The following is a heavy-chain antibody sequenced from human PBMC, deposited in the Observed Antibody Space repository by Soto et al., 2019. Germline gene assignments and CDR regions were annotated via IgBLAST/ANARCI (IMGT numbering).Heavy chain of an antibody. CDR1: GGTFSSYA. D-gene: IGHD3-10*01. V-gene: IGHV1-69*13. CDR3: ARYGSGSYYNGYYYGMDV. J-gene: IGHJ6*02. Sequence: ASVKVSCKASGGTFSSYAISWVRQPPGQGLEWMGGIIPIFGTANYAQKFQGRVTITADESTRTAYMVLGSLRSEDTAVYYCARYGSGSYYNGYYYGMDVWGQGTTVTVSS. CDR2: IIPIFGTA.